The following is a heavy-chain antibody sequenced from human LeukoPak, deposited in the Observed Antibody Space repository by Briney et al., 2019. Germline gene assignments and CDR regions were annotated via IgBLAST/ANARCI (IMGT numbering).Heavy chain of an antibody. CDR2: ISSSGSTI. D-gene: IGHD2-2*01. CDR3: ARVFRRYCSSTSRYALYYYGMDV. Sequence: GGSLRLSCAASGFTFSSYEMNWVRQAPGKGLEWVSYISSSGSTIYYADSVKGRFTISRDNAKNSLYLQMNSLRAEDTAVYYCARVFRRYCSSTSRYALYYYGMDVWGQGTTVTVSS. J-gene: IGHJ6*02. V-gene: IGHV3-48*03. CDR1: GFTFSSYE.